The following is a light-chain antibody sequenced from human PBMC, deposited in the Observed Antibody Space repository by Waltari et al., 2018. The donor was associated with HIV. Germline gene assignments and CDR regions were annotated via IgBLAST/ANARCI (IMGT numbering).Light chain of an antibody. CDR3: NSRDSSGYSYV. CDR1: SLRSYY. V-gene: IGLV3-19*01. CDR2: NKN. Sequence: SSELIQDPAVSVALGQTVKITCHGDSLRSYYASWYQQKPGQAPLLVIYNKNNRPSGIPDRFSASSSGNTASLTITGAQAEDEGDYYCNSRDSSGYSYVFGSGTKV. J-gene: IGLJ1*01.